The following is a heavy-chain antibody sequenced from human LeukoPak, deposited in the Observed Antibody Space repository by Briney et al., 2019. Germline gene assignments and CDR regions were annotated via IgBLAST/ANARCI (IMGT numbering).Heavy chain of an antibody. J-gene: IGHJ3*02. Sequence: GGSLRLSCTASGFIFSNAWMSWVRQAPGKGLEWVGRIKSKNDGGTTDYAAPVKGRFTISRDDSKNTLYLQMNSLKTEDTAVYYCTTDRGELVTFDIWGQGTMVTVSS. V-gene: IGHV3-15*01. CDR3: TTDRGELVTFDI. CDR1: GFIFSNAW. D-gene: IGHD1-26*01. CDR2: IKSKNDGGTT.